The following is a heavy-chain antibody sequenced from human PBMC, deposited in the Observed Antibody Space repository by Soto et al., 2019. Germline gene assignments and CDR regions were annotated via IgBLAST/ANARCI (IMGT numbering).Heavy chain of an antibody. J-gene: IGHJ4*02. CDR1: GFPFRDYG. V-gene: IGHV3-23*01. Sequence: EVQLLESGGGSVPPGGSLRLSCAASGFPFRDYGLAWVRQAPGKGLEWVSSITGNGDRTFYAASVRGRFSISRDTSKDILFLQMNYLTADDTAVYYCALGGNFDFWGQGALVTVSS. CDR2: ITGNGDRT. D-gene: IGHD1-26*01. CDR3: ALGGNFDF.